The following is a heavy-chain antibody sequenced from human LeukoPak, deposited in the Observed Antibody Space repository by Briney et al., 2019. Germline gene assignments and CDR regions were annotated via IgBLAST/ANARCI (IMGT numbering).Heavy chain of an antibody. J-gene: IGHJ6*03. V-gene: IGHV3-21*06. CDR2: ISSTGTYL. CDR3: ARNSLIAENYGYYYFSYMDV. Sequence: GGSLRLPCAASGFTFTAYNMNWVRQAPGKGLEWVSSISSTGTYLYYADSVKGRFTTSRDKNSLYLRMNSLRVEDTAVYYCARNSLIAENYGYYYFSYMDVWGKGTTVTVSS. CDR1: GFTFTAYN. D-gene: IGHD2-21*01.